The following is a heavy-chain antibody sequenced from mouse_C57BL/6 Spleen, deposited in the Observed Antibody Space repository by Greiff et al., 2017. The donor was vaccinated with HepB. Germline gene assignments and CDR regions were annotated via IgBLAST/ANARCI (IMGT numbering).Heavy chain of an antibody. V-gene: IGHV14-4*01. CDR1: GFNIKDDY. J-gene: IGHJ3*01. Sequence: VQLQQSGAELVRPGASVKLSCTASGFNIKDDYMHWVKQRPEQGLEWIGWIDPENGDTEYASKFQGKATITADTSSNTAYLQLSSLTSEDTAVYYCTTGKNWGFAYWGQGTLVTVSA. CDR3: TTGKNWGFAY. D-gene: IGHD4-1*01. CDR2: IDPENGDT.